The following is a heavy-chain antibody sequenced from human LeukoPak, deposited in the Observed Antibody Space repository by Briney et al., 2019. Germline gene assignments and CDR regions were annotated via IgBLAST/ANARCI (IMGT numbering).Heavy chain of an antibody. Sequence: GASVKVSCKASGYTFTSYYMHWVRQAPGQGLEWMGIINPSGGSTSYAQKFQGRVTMTRDMSTSTVYMELSSLRSEDTAVYYCASGGYYDSSGYYNNRPFDYWGQGTLVTVSS. CDR1: GYTFTSYY. CDR2: INPSGGST. J-gene: IGHJ4*02. D-gene: IGHD3-22*01. V-gene: IGHV1-46*01. CDR3: ASGGYYDSSGYYNNRPFDY.